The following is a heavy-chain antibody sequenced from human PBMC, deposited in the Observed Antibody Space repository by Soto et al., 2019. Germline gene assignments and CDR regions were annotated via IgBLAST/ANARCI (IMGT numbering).Heavy chain of an antibody. Sequence: QVQLQESGPGLVKPSETLSLTCTVSGGSISTYYWSWIRQPPGKGLEWIGYIYYSGSTNYNPSLKSRVTLPVDTSKNPSALTLSSVTAADTAVYYCARRYGDGFDFWGQGTMVTVSS. CDR2: IYYSGST. CDR3: ARRYGDGFDF. D-gene: IGHD2-15*01. CDR1: GGSISTYY. V-gene: IGHV4-59*08. J-gene: IGHJ3*01.